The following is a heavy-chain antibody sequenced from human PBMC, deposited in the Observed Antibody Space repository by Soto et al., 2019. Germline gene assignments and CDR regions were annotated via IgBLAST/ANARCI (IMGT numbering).Heavy chain of an antibody. CDR3: ARVRGRSWLRSFDY. CDR2: INHSGST. D-gene: IGHD5-12*01. V-gene: IGHV4-34*01. Sequence: QVQLQRWGAGLLKPSETLSLTCAVYGGSFSGYYWSWIRQPPGKGLEWIGEINHSGSTNYNPSLKSRVTISVDTSKNQFSLKLSSVTAADTAVYYCARVRGRSWLRSFDYWGQGTLVTVSS. J-gene: IGHJ4*02. CDR1: GGSFSGYY.